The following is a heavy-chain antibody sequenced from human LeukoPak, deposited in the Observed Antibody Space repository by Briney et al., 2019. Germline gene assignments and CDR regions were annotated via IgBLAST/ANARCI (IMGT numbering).Heavy chain of an antibody. CDR3: AKIREHYDSSGYYAY. J-gene: IGHJ4*02. Sequence: GGSLRLSCAASGFTFSSYAMNWVRQAPGKGLKWVSAISGSGANTYYADSLKGRFTISRDNSKNTLYLQMNSLRAEDTAVYYCAKIREHYDSSGYYAYWGQGTLVTVSS. V-gene: IGHV3-23*01. D-gene: IGHD3-22*01. CDR2: ISGSGANT. CDR1: GFTFSSYA.